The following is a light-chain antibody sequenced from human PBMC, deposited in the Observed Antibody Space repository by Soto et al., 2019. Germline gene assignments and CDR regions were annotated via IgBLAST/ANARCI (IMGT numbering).Light chain of an antibody. CDR2: AAS. CDR3: QQTHSTPIT. CDR1: QSVTNY. J-gene: IGKJ5*01. Sequence: DIQMTQSPSSLSASVGDRVTITCRASQSVTNYLNWYQQKPGKAPNLLIYAASSLESGVPSRFSGSGSGTDFTLTISSLQPEDFATYYCQQTHSTPITFGQGTRLAIK. V-gene: IGKV1-39*01.